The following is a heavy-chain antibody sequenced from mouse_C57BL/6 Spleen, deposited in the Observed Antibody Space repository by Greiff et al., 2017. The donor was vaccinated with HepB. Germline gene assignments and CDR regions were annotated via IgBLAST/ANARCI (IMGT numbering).Heavy chain of an antibody. J-gene: IGHJ4*01. CDR1: GFSLTSYG. Sequence: VQLVESGPGLVAPSQSLSITCTVSGFSLTSYGVDWVRQSPGKGLEWLGVIWGVGSTNYNSALKSRLSISKDNSKSQVFLKMNSLQTDDTAMYYCASETRTGAMDYWGQGTSDTVSS. CDR2: IWGVGST. V-gene: IGHV2-6*01. D-gene: IGHD3-3*01. CDR3: ASETRTGAMDY.